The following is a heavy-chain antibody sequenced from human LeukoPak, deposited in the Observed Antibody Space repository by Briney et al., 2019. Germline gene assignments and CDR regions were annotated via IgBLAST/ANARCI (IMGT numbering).Heavy chain of an antibody. CDR1: GYSFTSYY. CDR2: INPSGSSA. Sequence: ASVKVSCKASGYSFTSYYMHWVRQAPGQGLEWMGFINPSGSSAAYAQKFQGRLTMTRDMFTSTAYMELRSLRSDDTAVYYCARDSCSGGSCYYYYYMDVWGKGTTVTVSS. D-gene: IGHD2-15*01. J-gene: IGHJ6*03. CDR3: ARDSCSGGSCYYYYYMDV. V-gene: IGHV1-46*01.